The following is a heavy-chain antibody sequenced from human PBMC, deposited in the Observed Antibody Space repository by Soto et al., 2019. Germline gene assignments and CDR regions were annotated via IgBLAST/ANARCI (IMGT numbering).Heavy chain of an antibody. CDR1: GFTFSNYA. D-gene: IGHD5-12*01. J-gene: IGHJ4*02. V-gene: IGHV3-23*01. Sequence: EVQLLESGGGLVQPGGSLRLSCAASGFTFSNYAMSWVRQAPGKGLEWVSTISGSGGGTYYADSVKGRFTISRDNSKNTLYLQMNSLRAEDTAVYYCAKARDGYTPDFEYWGQGTLVTVSS. CDR3: AKARDGYTPDFEY. CDR2: ISGSGGGT.